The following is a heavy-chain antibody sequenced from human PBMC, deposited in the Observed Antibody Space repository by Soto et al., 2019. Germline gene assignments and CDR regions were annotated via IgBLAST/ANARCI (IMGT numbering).Heavy chain of an antibody. D-gene: IGHD2-21*02. CDR1: GYTFTGYY. CDR2: INPNSGGT. CDR3: AISSCGGDCSDAFDI. J-gene: IGHJ3*02. V-gene: IGHV1-2*04. Sequence: GASVKVSCKASGYTFTGYYMHWVRQAPGQGLEWMGWINPNSGGTNYAQKFQGWVTMTRDTSISTAYMELSRLRSDDTAVYYCAISSCGGDCSDAFDIWGQGTMVTVSS.